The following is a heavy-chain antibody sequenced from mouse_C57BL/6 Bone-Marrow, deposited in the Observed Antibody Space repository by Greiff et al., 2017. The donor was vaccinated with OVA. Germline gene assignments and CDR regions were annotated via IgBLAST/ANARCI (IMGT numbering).Heavy chain of an antibody. D-gene: IGHD1-1*01. CDR2: INPSNGGT. V-gene: IGHV1-53*01. CDR3: ASAQFPYYYGSSPFDY. CDR1: GYTFTSYW. Sequence: QVQLQQPGTELVKPGASVKLSCKASGYTFTSYWMHWVKQRPGQGLEWIGNINPSNGGTNYNAKFKSKATLTVDKSSSPAYMQLSSLTSEDSAVYYCASAQFPYYYGSSPFDYWGQGTTLTVSS. J-gene: IGHJ2*01.